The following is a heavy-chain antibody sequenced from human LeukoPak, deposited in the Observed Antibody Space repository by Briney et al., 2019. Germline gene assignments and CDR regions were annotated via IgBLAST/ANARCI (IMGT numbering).Heavy chain of an antibody. CDR1: AFTFIRYR. Sequence: GGSLRLSHAPSAFTFIRYRRNSVRQAPGKGLEWVSSISSSSSYIYYADSVKGRFTISRDKAKNSLYLQMNSLRVVDTAVYYCASVGNYSYGSGSYYNFDYWGQGTLVTVSS. V-gene: IGHV3-21*01. CDR2: ISSSSSYI. J-gene: IGHJ4*02. CDR3: ASVGNYSYGSGSYYNFDY. D-gene: IGHD3-10*01.